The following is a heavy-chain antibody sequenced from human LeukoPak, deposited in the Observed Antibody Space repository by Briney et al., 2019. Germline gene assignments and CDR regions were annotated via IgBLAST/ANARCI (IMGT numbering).Heavy chain of an antibody. J-gene: IGHJ4*02. Sequence: ASVKVSCKASGYTFTVYYMHWVRRAPGQGLEWMGWTDPNSGGTNYAQKFQGRVTMTRDTSISTAYMELSRLTSDDTAVYYCARDYPTMDWGQGTLVTVSS. CDR2: TDPNSGGT. CDR3: ARDYPTMD. V-gene: IGHV1-2*02. D-gene: IGHD5-12*01. CDR1: GYTFTVYY.